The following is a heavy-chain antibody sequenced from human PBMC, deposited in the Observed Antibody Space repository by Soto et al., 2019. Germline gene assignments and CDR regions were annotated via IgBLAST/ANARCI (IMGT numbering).Heavy chain of an antibody. Sequence: PGGSLRLSCAASGFTFSSYAMHWVRQAPGKGLEWVAVISYDGSNKYYADSVKGRFTISRDNSKNTLYLQMNSLRAEDTAVYYCARDTLYHDSGGAFDIWGQGTMVTVSS. CDR2: ISYDGSNK. J-gene: IGHJ3*02. CDR3: ARDTLYHDSGGAFDI. CDR1: GFTFSSYA. V-gene: IGHV3-30-3*01. D-gene: IGHD3-22*01.